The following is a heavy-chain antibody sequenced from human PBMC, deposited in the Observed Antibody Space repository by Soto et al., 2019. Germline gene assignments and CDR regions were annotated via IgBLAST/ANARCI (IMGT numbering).Heavy chain of an antibody. D-gene: IGHD2-21*01. CDR2: IYYTGST. Sequence: SETLSLTCSVSRGSISTHYWTWIRQTPWKGLEWIGYIYYTGSTKYNPSLKSRVTMSVDTSRNQFSLKLRSVTAADTAVYYCEKGGCGDLFVDCWAQETRVSVSP. CDR3: EKGGCGDLFVDC. V-gene: IGHV4-59*11. CDR1: RGSISTHY. J-gene: IGHJ4*02.